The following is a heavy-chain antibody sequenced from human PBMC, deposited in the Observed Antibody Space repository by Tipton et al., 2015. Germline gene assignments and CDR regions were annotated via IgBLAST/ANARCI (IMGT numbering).Heavy chain of an antibody. J-gene: IGHJ4*02. CDR3: ASLLLYGDYVHGLGY. D-gene: IGHD4-17*01. CDR2: ISYPDGA. V-gene: IGHV4-59*08. Sequence: TLSLTCTVSGDSVTYYYWSWIRQPPGKGLEWIGYISYPDGAHYNPALKSRVTISVDTSKNQFSLRLTSLTASDTAVYYCASLLLYGDYVHGLGYWGRGTLVTVSS. CDR1: GDSVTYYY.